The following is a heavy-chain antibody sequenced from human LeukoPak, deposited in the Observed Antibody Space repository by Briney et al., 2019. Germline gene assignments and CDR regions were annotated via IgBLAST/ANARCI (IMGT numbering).Heavy chain of an antibody. CDR2: IYSGCNT. CDR3: AELGITMIGGV. V-gene: IGHV3-53*01. CDR1: GFTVSSNS. Sequence: GGSLRLSCTVSGFTVSSNSMSWVRQAPGKGLEWVSFIYSGCNTHYSDSVKGRFTISRDNSKNSLYLQMNSLRAEDTAVYYCAELGITMIGGVWGKGTTVTISS. D-gene: IGHD3-10*02. J-gene: IGHJ6*04.